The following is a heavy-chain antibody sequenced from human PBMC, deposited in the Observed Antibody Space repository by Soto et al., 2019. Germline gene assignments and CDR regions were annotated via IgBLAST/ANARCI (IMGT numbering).Heavy chain of an antibody. CDR3: ASHQQLISMLFDY. V-gene: IGHV1-24*01. D-gene: IGHD6-13*01. CDR1: GHTLTEFS. J-gene: IGHJ4*02. Sequence: ASVKVSCKISGHTLTEFSIHWVRQAPGKGLEWMGGFDPEGGEAIYAQKWHGRVTVTEDTVTDTAYMELSSLRSEDTAVYYCASHQQLISMLFDYWGQGTLVTVSS. CDR2: FDPEGGEA.